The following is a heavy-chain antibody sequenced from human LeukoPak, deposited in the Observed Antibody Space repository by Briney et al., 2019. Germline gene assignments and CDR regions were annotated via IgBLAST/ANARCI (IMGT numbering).Heavy chain of an antibody. D-gene: IGHD6-13*01. Sequence: ASVKVSCKASGYTFTSYGISWVRQAPGQGLEWMGWISAYNGSTNYAQKLQGRVTMTTDTSTSTAYMELRSLRSDDTAVYYCARDLAAYSSSLLDYWGQGTLVTVSS. CDR2: ISAYNGST. CDR3: ARDLAAYSSSLLDY. CDR1: GYTFTSYG. J-gene: IGHJ4*02. V-gene: IGHV1-18*01.